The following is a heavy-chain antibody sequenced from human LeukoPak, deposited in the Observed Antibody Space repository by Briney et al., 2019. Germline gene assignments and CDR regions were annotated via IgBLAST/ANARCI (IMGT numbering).Heavy chain of an antibody. CDR1: GFTFNSHP. CDR2: ISGSGDDT. Sequence: GGSRRLSCEASGFTFNSHPMSWVRQAPGKGLEWVSTISGSGDDTSYADSVKGRFTISRDSSKNTLRLQMNSLRAEDTAIYYCAKDDYLDYWGRGTLVTVAS. V-gene: IGHV3-23*01. CDR3: AKDDYLDY. J-gene: IGHJ4*02. D-gene: IGHD4/OR15-4a*01.